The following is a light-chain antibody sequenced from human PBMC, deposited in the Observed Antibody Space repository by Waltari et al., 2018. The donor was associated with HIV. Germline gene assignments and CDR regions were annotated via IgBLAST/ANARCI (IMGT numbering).Light chain of an antibody. CDR3: AAWDDSLLYV. J-gene: IGLJ1*01. Sequence: QSVLTQPPSASGTPGQRVTISCSGSSSNIGSNTVNWYQQLPGTAPKLLIYNNKLRPSVVPDRFAGSKSGTSASLAISGLQAEDEADYYCAAWDDSLLYVFGTGTKVTVL. CDR2: NNK. V-gene: IGLV1-44*01. CDR1: SSNIGSNT.